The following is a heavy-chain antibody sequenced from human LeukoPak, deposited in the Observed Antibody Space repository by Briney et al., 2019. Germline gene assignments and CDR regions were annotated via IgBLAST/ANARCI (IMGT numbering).Heavy chain of an antibody. CDR3: ARDAYYYDSSSYYRNAFDI. CDR1: GFTFSDYY. CDR2: IYGIDSTI. J-gene: IGHJ3*02. Sequence: GESLRLSCAASGFTFSDYYMSWIRQAPGKGLEWLSYIYGIDSTISYAASVKGRFTISRDNAKNSLYLQMNSLRAEDTAVYYCARDAYYYDSSSYYRNAFDIWGQGTVVTVSS. V-gene: IGHV3-11*01. D-gene: IGHD3-22*01.